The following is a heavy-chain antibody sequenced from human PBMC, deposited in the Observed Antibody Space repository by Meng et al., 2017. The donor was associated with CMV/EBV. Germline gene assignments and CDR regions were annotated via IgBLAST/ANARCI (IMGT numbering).Heavy chain of an antibody. J-gene: IGHJ4*02. CDR2: IDPSDSYT. Sequence: GSEYSFTSDWISWVRQMPGKGLEWMGRIDPSDSYTNYSPSFQGHVTISADKSISTAYLQWSSLKASDTAMYYCASQTYGDAWDYFDYWGQGTLVTVSS. CDR3: ASQTYGDAWDYFDY. D-gene: IGHD4-17*01. V-gene: IGHV5-10-1*01. CDR1: EYSFTSDW.